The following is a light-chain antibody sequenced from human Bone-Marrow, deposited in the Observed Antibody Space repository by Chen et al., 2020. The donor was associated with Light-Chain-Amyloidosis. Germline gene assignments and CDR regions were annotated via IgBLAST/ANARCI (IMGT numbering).Light chain of an antibody. CDR3: SSYTITNTLV. CDR1: SSDVGGDNH. V-gene: IGLV2-14*01. J-gene: IGLJ1*01. CDR2: EFT. Sequence: QSALTEPASVPGSPGQSITIPCTGTSSDVGGDNHVSWYQQHPDKAPQLMIDEFTNPPSWDPDRFAASKSDNTASLTISGLQTEDEADYCCSSYTITNTLVFGSGTRVTVL.